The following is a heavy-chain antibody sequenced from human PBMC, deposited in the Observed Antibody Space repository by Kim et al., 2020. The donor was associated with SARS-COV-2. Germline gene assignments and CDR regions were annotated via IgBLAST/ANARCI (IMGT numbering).Heavy chain of an antibody. D-gene: IGHD3-10*01. J-gene: IGHJ6*02. CDR1: GFTFSSYA. Sequence: GGSLRLSCAASGFTFSSYAMHWVRQAPGKGLEWVAVIPYDGSNKYYADSVKGRFTISRDNSKNTLYLQMNSLRAEDTAVYYCARANSGSYYYRMDVWGQGTRVPVSS. V-gene: IGHV3-30-3*01. CDR2: IPYDGSNK. CDR3: ARANSGSYYYRMDV.